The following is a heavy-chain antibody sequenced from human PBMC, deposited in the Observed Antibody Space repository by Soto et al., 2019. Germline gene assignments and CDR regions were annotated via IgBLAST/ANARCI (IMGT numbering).Heavy chain of an antibody. J-gene: IGHJ4*02. CDR3: TTAAGGMWGADY. V-gene: IGHV3-15*01. CDR1: GFTFRNVW. CDR2: VKSRSDGGTT. D-gene: IGHD1-26*01. Sequence: GGSLRLSCAASGFTFRNVWMSWVRQAPGKGLEWVGRVKSRSDGGTTDYAAPVKGRFTVSRDDSQSTLPLQMDSLKIEDSAVYFCTTAAGGMWGADYWGQGTPVTVSS.